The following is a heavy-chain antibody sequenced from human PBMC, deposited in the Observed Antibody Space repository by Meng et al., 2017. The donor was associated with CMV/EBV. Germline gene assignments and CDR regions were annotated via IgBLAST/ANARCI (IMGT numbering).Heavy chain of an antibody. CDR1: GYSISSGYY. CDR3: ARDWPPRYCSSTSCYKEDYYYYGMDV. D-gene: IGHD2-2*01. J-gene: IGHJ6*02. CDR2: IYHSGST. V-gene: IGHV4-38-2*02. Sequence: SETLSLTCTVSGYSISSGYYWGWIRQPPGKGLEWIGSIYHSGSTYYNPSLKSRVTISVDTSKNQFSLKLSSVTAADTAVYYRARDWPPRYCSSTSCYKEDYYYYGMDVWGQGTTVTVSS.